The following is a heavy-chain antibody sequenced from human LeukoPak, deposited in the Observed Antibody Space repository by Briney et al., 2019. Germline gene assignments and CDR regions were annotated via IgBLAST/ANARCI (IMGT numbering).Heavy chain of an antibody. CDR3: ARQVSGGYYYY. D-gene: IGHD3-22*01. V-gene: IGHV4-61*02. J-gene: IGHJ4*02. CDR2: IYTSGSA. CDR1: GGSISSGSYY. Sequence: PSETLSLTCTVSGGSISSGSYYWSWIRQPAGEGLEWIGRIYTSGSANYNPSLKSRVTISVDKTENQFSLKLSSVTAADTAVYYCARQVSGGYYYYWGQGTLVTVSS.